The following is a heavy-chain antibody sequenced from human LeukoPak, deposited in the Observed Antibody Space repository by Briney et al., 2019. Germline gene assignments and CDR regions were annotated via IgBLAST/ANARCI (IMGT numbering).Heavy chain of an antibody. CDR2: SIPIFGTA. V-gene: IGHV1-69*06. Sequence: GSSVKVSCKACGGTFSSYAISWVRQAPGQGLEGMGGSIPIFGTANDAQKFQGRVTITADKSTSTAYMELSSLRSEDTAVYYCARAPRLSESGYFDLWGRGTLVTVSS. J-gene: IGHJ2*01. CDR1: GGTFSSYA. CDR3: ARAPRLSESGYFDL. D-gene: IGHD6-25*01.